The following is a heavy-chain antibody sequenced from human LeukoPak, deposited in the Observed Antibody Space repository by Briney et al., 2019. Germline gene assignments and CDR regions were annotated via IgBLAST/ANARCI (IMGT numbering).Heavy chain of an antibody. V-gene: IGHV3-23*01. CDR3: AKVPTSFYTASWGFDN. D-gene: IGHD5-18*01. J-gene: IGHJ4*02. Sequence: GGSLRLSCAASGFTFSSYDMSWVRQAPGKGLEWVSAISGSESSTYYADSVRGRFTISRDNSKNTLYLQMNSLRSEDTAVYYCAKVPTSFYTASWGFDNWGQGTLVTVSS. CDR1: GFTFSSYD. CDR2: ISGSESST.